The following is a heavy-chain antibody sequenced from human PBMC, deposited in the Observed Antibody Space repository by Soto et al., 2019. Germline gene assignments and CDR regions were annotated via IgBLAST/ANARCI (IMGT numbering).Heavy chain of an antibody. Sequence: SSTLSLTCTVFGYSIGSYYWNWIREPPGKGLEWIGYINYSGSTHYNPSLKSRVTISVDTSKNQFSLKLSSVTAADTALYYCARRYCSGGTCYSAFDYWGQGTLVTVS. J-gene: IGHJ4*02. CDR1: GYSIGSYY. CDR2: INYSGST. D-gene: IGHD2-15*01. CDR3: ARRYCSGGTCYSAFDY. V-gene: IGHV4-59*08.